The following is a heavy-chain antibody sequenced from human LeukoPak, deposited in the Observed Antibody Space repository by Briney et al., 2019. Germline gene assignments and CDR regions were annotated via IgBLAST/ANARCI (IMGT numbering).Heavy chain of an antibody. Sequence: SETLSLTCTVSGDSIRNYYWSWIRQPPGKGLEWIGYIHSTGSSNYNPSLKSRVTISVDTSKNQFSLKLSSVTVADTAVYYCARHVDYYGSGSYSHWGQGTLVTVSS. CDR1: GDSIRNYY. D-gene: IGHD3-10*01. V-gene: IGHV4-59*08. CDR2: IHSTGSS. J-gene: IGHJ4*02. CDR3: ARHVDYYGSGSYSH.